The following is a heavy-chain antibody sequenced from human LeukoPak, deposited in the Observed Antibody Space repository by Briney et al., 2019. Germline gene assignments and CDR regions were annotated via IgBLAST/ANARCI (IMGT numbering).Heavy chain of an antibody. CDR1: DDSINRHH. Sequence: PSETLSLTCTVSDDSINRHHWNWLRQSPGKGLEWIGYIYKSGFTNYNHSLKNRVTMSLDTSKNRVSLKLTSVTAADTAVYYRARSGATSGWSYFFDIWGQGTLVTVSS. D-gene: IGHD6-19*01. J-gene: IGHJ4*02. V-gene: IGHV4-59*11. CDR3: ARSGATSGWSYFFDI. CDR2: IYKSGFT.